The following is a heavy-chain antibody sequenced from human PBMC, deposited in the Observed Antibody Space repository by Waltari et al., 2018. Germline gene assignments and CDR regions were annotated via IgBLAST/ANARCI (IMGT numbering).Heavy chain of an antibody. Sequence: EVQLLESGGGLVQPGGSLRLSCAASGFTFSSYAMSRVRQAPGKGLEWVSAISGSGGSTYYADSLKGRFTISRDNSKNTLYLQMNSLRAEDTAVYYCAKALGYCSSTSCYGEYYYYGMDVWGQGTTVTVSS. D-gene: IGHD2-2*01. CDR1: GFTFSSYA. CDR3: AKALGYCSSTSCYGEYYYYGMDV. V-gene: IGHV3-23*01. CDR2: ISGSGGST. J-gene: IGHJ6*02.